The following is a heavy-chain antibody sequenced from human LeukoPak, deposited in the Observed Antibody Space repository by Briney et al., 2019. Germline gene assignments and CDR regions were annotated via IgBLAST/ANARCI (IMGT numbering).Heavy chain of an antibody. CDR2: ISGSGGST. CDR3: AKGQSVVVVRGAFDI. CDR1: GFTFSSYA. V-gene: IGHV3-23*01. Sequence: VGSLRLSCAASGFTFSSYAMSWVRQAPGKGLEWVPAISGSGGSTYYADSVKGRFTISRDNSKNTLYLQMNSLRAEDTAVYYCAKGQSVVVVRGAFDIWGQGTMVTVSS. J-gene: IGHJ3*02. D-gene: IGHD3-22*01.